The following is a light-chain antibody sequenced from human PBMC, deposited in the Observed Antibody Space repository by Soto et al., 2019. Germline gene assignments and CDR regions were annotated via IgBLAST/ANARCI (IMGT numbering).Light chain of an antibody. CDR1: QSVGRDY. J-gene: IGKJ4*01. CDR3: HQYATSPLT. CDR2: DAS. V-gene: IGKV3-20*01. Sequence: EIVLTQSPGTLSMSPGERATLSCRASQSVGRDYLAWFQQKPGQAPRLLIYDASTRATGIPDRFSGSGSGTDFNRTFSRLEPEDFAVYFCHQYATSPLTFGGGTKVEF.